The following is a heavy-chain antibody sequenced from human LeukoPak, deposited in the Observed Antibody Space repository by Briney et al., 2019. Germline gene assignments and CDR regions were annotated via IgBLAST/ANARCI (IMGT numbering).Heavy chain of an antibody. CDR2: MNPNSGNT. Sequence: ASVKVSCKASGYTFTSYDINWVRQATGQGLEWMGWMNPNSGNTGYAQKFQGRVTMTRNTSISTAYMELSSLRSEDTAVYYCASNVVVTANDAFDIWGQGTMVTASS. D-gene: IGHD2-21*02. J-gene: IGHJ3*02. CDR3: ASNVVVTANDAFDI. CDR1: GYTFTSYD. V-gene: IGHV1-8*01.